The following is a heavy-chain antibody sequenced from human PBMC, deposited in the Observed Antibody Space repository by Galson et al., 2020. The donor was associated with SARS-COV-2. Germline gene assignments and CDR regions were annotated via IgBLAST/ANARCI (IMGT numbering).Heavy chain of an antibody. CDR2: IIPIFGTA. CDR3: ASADYYDSSGYPYYYYYYGMDV. V-gene: IGHV1-69*13. J-gene: IGHJ6*02. D-gene: IGHD3-22*01. Sequence: SVKVSCKASGGTFSSYAISWVRQAPGQGLEWMGGIIPIFGTANYAQKFQGRVTITADESTSTAYMELSSLRSEDTAVYYCASADYYDSSGYPYYYYYYGMDVWGQGTTVTVSS. CDR1: GGTFSSYA.